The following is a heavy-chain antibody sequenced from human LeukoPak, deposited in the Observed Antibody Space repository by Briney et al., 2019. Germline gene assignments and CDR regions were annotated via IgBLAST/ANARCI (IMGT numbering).Heavy chain of an antibody. D-gene: IGHD3-3*01. V-gene: IGHV3-23*01. CDR1: GFTFTSFA. J-gene: IGHJ3*02. Sequence: GGSLRLSCTASGFTFTSFAMSWVRQAPGKGPEWVSTLSGSGGSAYYADSVKGRFTISRDNSKNTLYLQMNNLRAEDTAVYYCAKDRSPYDHEAFDIWGQGTMVTVSS. CDR3: AKDRSPYDHEAFDI. CDR2: LSGSGGSA.